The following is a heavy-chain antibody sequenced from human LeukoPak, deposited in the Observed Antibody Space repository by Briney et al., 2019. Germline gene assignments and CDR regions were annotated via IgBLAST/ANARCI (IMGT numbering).Heavy chain of an antibody. V-gene: IGHV3-21*01. CDR1: GFTFSSYT. J-gene: IGHJ4*02. CDR3: ARDFEDIVVVVAATRPFDFDY. D-gene: IGHD2-15*01. Sequence: GGSLRLSCAASGFTFSSYTMNWVRQAPGKGLEWVSSFSRSGPYIYYADSVKGRFTISRDNAKNSLYLQMNSLRAEDTAVYYCARDFEDIVVVVAATRPFDFDYWGQGTLVTVSS. CDR2: FSRSGPYI.